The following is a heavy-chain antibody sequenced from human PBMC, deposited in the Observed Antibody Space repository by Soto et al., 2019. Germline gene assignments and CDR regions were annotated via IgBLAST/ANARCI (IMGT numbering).Heavy chain of an antibody. Sequence: GGSLRLSCAASGFTFNTYAMSWVRQAPGKGLEWLSAISDSGGRTYYADSVKGRFTISRDNSKNALYLQMNSLRAEDTAVYFCAKELVNSGWTHFDYWGQGTLVTVSS. V-gene: IGHV3-23*01. D-gene: IGHD6-19*01. CDR3: AKELVNSGWTHFDY. CDR1: GFTFNTYA. CDR2: ISDSGGRT. J-gene: IGHJ4*02.